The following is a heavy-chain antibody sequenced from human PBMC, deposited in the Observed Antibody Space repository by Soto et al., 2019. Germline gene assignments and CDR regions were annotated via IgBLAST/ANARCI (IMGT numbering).Heavy chain of an antibody. J-gene: IGHJ6*02. CDR1: GGSFSGYY. CDR2: INHSGST. CDR3: ARDLGERLGGYYYYGMDV. D-gene: IGHD3-16*01. Sequence: PSETLSLTCAVYGGSFSGYYWTWIRQPPGTGLEWIGEINHSGSTNYNPSLKSRVTMSLDTSKTQFSLKLSSVTAADTAVYYCARDLGERLGGYYYYGMDVWGQGTTVTVSS. V-gene: IGHV4-34*01.